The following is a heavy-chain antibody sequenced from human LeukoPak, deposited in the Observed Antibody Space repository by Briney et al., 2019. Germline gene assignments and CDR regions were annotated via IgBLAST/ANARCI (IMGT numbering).Heavy chain of an antibody. CDR2: IYYSGST. J-gene: IGHJ3*02. D-gene: IGHD3-3*01. V-gene: IGHV4-30-4*01. CDR3: ARVVAYDFWSGYYIKAFDI. CDR1: GGSISSGDYY. Sequence: SETLSLTCTVSGGSISSGDYYWSWIRQPPGKGLEWIGYIYYSGSTYYNPSLKSRVTISVDRSKNQFSLKLSSVTAADTAVYYCARVVAYDFWSGYYIKAFDIWGQGTMVTVSS.